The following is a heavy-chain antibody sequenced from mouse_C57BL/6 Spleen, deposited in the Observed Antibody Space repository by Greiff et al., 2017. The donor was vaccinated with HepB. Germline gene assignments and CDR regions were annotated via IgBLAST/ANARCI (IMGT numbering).Heavy chain of an antibody. CDR3: ARGTTGNAMDD. CDR2: ISYSGST. D-gene: IGHD1-1*01. Sequence: EVQLVESGPGMVKPSQSLSLTCTVTGYSITSGYDWHWIRHFPGNKLEWMGYISYSGSTNYNPSLKSRISITHDTSKNHFFLKLNSVTTEDTATYYCARGTTGNAMDDWGQGTSVTVSS. J-gene: IGHJ4*01. V-gene: IGHV3-1*01. CDR1: GYSITSGYD.